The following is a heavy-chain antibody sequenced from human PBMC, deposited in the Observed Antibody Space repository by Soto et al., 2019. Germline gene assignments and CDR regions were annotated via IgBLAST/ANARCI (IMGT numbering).Heavy chain of an antibody. J-gene: IGHJ6*02. CDR1: GGTFSSYA. CDR3: ARSQGSSTSLEIYYYYYYGMDV. V-gene: IGHV1-69*01. Sequence: QVQLVQSGAEVKKPGSSVKVSCKASGGTFSSYAISWVRQAPGQELEWMGGIIPISGTANYAQKFQGRVTITADESTSTAYMELSSLRSEDTAAYYCARSQGSSTSLEIYYYYYYGMDVWGQGTTVTVSS. D-gene: IGHD2-2*01. CDR2: IIPISGTA.